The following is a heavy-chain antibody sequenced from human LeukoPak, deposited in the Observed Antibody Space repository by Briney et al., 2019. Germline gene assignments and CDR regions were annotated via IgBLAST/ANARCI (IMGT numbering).Heavy chain of an antibody. J-gene: IGHJ4*01. Sequence: GSVKVSCKPSGYTFTSYDINWVRQATGQGLEWMGWMNPNSGNTGYAQKFQVRITMTRNTDISTAYMELSSLRSEDTAVYYCARASYSSGWYRYWGQRTPVTVSS. CDR3: ARASYSSGWYRY. CDR1: GYTFTSYD. V-gene: IGHV1-8*01. D-gene: IGHD6-19*01. CDR2: MNPNSGNT.